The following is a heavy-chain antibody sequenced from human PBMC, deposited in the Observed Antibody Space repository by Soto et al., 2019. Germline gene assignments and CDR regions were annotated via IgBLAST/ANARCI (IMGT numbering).Heavy chain of an antibody. V-gene: IGHV1-69*08. CDR2: IXPILAXA. J-gene: IGHJ2*01. D-gene: IGHD6-13*01. CDR3: ASGLYSSSYFDL. Sequence: GXSVKVSCKASGGTFSSYTISWVRQAPGQGLEWMGSIXPILAXADYAQKFPGXXTIPADKXXSTDYMELSSLRSQDTAVYYCASGLYSSSYFDLWGRGTLVTASS. CDR1: GGTFSSYT.